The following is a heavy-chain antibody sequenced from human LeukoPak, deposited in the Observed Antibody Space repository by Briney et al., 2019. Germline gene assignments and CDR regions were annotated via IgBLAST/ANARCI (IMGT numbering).Heavy chain of an antibody. CDR1: AYTFISYL. V-gene: IGHV1-46*01. D-gene: IGHD3-10*01. CDR3: ARDLGLRGVTNWFDP. CDR2: IDPSGGST. Sequence: ASVKVSCKASAYTFISYLLHWVRQAPGHGLEWMGIIDPSGGSTDYAQEFQGRVTMTRDTATSTVYMELSSLRSDDTAVYYCARDLGLRGVTNWFDPWGQGTLVTVSS. J-gene: IGHJ5*02.